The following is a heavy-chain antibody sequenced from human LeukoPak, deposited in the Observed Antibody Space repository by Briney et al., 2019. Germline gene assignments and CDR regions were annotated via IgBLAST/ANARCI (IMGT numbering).Heavy chain of an antibody. CDR3: VRDGAHWDLDY. V-gene: IGHV3-30-3*01. D-gene: IGHD7-27*01. J-gene: IGHJ4*02. CDR1: GFTFSSYA. CDR2: ISYDGSNK. Sequence: GGSLRLSCAASGFTFSSYAMSWVRQAPGKGLEWVAVISYDGSNKYYADSVKGRFTISRDNSKNTVHLRMNSLRPEDTAMYYCVRDGAHWDLDYWGQGTLVTVSS.